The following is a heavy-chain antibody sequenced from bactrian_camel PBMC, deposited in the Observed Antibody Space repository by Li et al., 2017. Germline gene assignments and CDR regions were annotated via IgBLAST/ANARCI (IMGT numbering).Heavy chain of an antibody. CDR2: IYLGGGST. Sequence: HVQLVESGGGLVQSGGSLSLSCAASGFLFSTHAMSWVRQASGKGLEWVSSIYLGGGSTYYADSVKGRFTISKDNAKNTMYLLMNSLKPEDTAVCYCAADSATKGNEYKYWGQGTQVTVS. D-gene: IGHD4*01. CDR1: GFLFSTHA. CDR3: AADSATKGNEYKY. V-gene: IGHV3-2*01. J-gene: IGHJ4*01.